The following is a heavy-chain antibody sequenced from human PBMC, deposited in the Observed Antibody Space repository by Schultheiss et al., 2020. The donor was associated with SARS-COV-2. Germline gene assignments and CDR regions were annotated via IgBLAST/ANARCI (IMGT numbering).Heavy chain of an antibody. J-gene: IGHJ6*02. CDR3: AKDNSRTHYYYGMDV. CDR2: ISGSGGST. D-gene: IGHD4-23*01. CDR1: GFTFSSYA. V-gene: IGHV3-23*01. Sequence: GGSLRLSCAASGFTFSSYAMSWVRQAPVKGLEWVSAISGSGGSTYYADSVKGRFTISRDNSKNTLYLQMNSLRAEDTAVYYCAKDNSRTHYYYGMDVWGQGTTVTVSS.